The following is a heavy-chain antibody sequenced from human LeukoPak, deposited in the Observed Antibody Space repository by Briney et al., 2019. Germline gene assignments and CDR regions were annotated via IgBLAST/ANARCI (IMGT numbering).Heavy chain of an antibody. J-gene: IGHJ3*02. Sequence: GASVKVSSKPLGGTSTSYVISWVRQAPEQGLEWMGRFFPIFGIANYAQKFQGRVTITADKSTSTAYMELSSLRSEDTAVYYCATPRIYCGGDCYPDAFDIWGQGTMVTVSS. CDR2: FFPIFGIA. CDR3: ATPRIYCGGDCYPDAFDI. V-gene: IGHV1-69*04. CDR1: GGTSTSYV. D-gene: IGHD2-21*02.